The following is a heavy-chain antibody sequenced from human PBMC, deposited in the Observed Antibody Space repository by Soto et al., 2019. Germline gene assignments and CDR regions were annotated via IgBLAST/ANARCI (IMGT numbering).Heavy chain of an antibody. V-gene: IGHV1-69*01. CDR3: ARGGSCYTWFNEF. Sequence: QEQLVQSGAEVKKPGSSVKVSCKASGGLFSSCPISWVRQVPGQGLEWMGGIIPVFQTAYYTQRFQGRVTITADESTNTAYMELSSLRSEDTAIYYCARGGSCYTWFNEFWGQGTLVTVSS. CDR1: GGLFSSCP. D-gene: IGHD3-22*01. J-gene: IGHJ4*02. CDR2: IIPVFQTA.